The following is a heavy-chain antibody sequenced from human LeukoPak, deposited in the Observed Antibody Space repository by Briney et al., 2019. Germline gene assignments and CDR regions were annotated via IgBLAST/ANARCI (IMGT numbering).Heavy chain of an antibody. J-gene: IGHJ4*02. CDR3: ARDRDYGDYTFDY. V-gene: IGHV1-2*02. CDR1: GYAFTSYG. CDR2: INPNSGGT. Sequence: GASVKVSCKASGYAFTSYGISWVRQAPGQGLEWMGWINPNSGGTNYAQKFQGRVTMTRDTSISTAYMELSRLRSDDTAVYYCARDRDYGDYTFDYWGQGTLVTVSS. D-gene: IGHD4-17*01.